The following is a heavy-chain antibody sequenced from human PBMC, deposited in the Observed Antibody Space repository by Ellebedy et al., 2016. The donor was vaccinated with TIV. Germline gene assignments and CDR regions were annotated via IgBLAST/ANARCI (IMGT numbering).Heavy chain of an antibody. Sequence: GESLKISCAASGFTFGRAWMNWVRQTPGKGLEWVGRIKSKRDGETTEYAAPVKSRFTISRDESDNMLSLQMNSLKAEDTTVYYCTTGFSTAWHDHCWGQGTLVTVSS. J-gene: IGHJ4*02. CDR2: IKSKRDGETT. V-gene: IGHV3-15*07. CDR1: GFTFGRAW. CDR3: TTGFSTAWHDHC. D-gene: IGHD3-3*01.